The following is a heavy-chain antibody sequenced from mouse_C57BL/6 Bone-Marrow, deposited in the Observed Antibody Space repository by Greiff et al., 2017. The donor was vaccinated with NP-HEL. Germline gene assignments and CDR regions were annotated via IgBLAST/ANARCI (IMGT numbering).Heavy chain of an antibody. D-gene: IGHD2-5*01. CDR1: GYTFTSYW. CDR2: IHPNSGST. Sequence: VQLQQSGAELVKPGASVKLSCKASGYTFTSYWMHWVKQRPGQGLEWIGMIHPNSGSTNYNEKFKSKATLTVDKSSSTAYMQLSSLTSEDSAVYYCARRESNLYAMDYWGQGTSVTVSS. J-gene: IGHJ4*01. V-gene: IGHV1-64*01. CDR3: ARRESNLYAMDY.